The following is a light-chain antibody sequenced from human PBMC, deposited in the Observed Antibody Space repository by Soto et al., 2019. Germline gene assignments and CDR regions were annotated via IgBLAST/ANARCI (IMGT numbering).Light chain of an antibody. CDR3: CSYARSSTYV. V-gene: IGLV2-23*02. Sequence: QSALTQPASVSGSPGQSITIPCTGTSSDVGSYNLVSWYQQHPGKAPKLMIYEVSKRPSGLSNRFSASKSGNTASLTISGLQAEDEADYYCCSYARSSTYVFGTGTKVTVL. CDR2: EVS. CDR1: SSDVGSYNL. J-gene: IGLJ1*01.